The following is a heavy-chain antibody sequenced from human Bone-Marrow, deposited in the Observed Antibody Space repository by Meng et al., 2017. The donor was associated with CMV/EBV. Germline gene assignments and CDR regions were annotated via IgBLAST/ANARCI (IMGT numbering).Heavy chain of an antibody. CDR3: ARIGGIVVVPAATRDWWFDP. J-gene: IGHJ5*02. V-gene: IGHV4-39*07. CDR2: IYYSGST. D-gene: IGHD2-2*01. CDR1: GGSISSSSYY. Sequence: SETLSLTCTVSGGSISSSSYYWGWIRQPPGKGLEWIGSIYYSGSTYYNPSLKSRVTISVDKSKNQFSLKLSSVTAADTAVYYCARIGGIVVVPAATRDWWFDPWGQGTLVTVSS.